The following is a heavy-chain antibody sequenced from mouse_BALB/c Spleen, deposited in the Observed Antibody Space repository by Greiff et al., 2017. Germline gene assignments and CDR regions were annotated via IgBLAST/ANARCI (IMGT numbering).Heavy chain of an antibody. CDR2: IDPENGDT. CDR3: KAFSGNYKLFAY. CDR1: GFNINDYY. J-gene: IGHJ3*01. V-gene: IGHV14-4*02. D-gene: IGHD2-1*01. Sequence: EVQLQQSGAELVRSGASVKLSCTASGFNINDYYMHWVKQRPEQGLEWIGWIDPENGDTEYAPKFQGKATMTADTSTNTAYLQLSSLTSEDTAVYYCKAFSGNYKLFAYWGQGTLVTVSA.